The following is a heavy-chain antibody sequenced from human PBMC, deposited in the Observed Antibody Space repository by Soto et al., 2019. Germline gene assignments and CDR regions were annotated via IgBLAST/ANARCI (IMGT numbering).Heavy chain of an antibody. CDR3: VYNLDV. J-gene: IGHJ6*02. D-gene: IGHD1-1*01. CDR1: SFTFSKTG. V-gene: IGHV3-15*07. Sequence: GGSLRLSCVVSSFTFSKTGMHWVRQAPGKGLEWVGRVKCKSDGGTADYAGPVQGRLTVSRDHSEDTLYLQMNSLKAEDTAVYYCVYNLDVWGQGTTVTVSS. CDR2: VKCKSDGGTA.